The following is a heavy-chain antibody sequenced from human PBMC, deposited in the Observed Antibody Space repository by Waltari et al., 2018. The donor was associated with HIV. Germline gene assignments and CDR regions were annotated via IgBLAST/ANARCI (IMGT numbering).Heavy chain of an antibody. J-gene: IGHJ4*02. CDR1: GFTFSNYA. CDR3: AKGNYDVLTGYYGPSFEY. Sequence: EVHLVESGGTLVQPGGSLRLSCSASGFTFSNYAVHWVRQTPGKGLEYVSDNRCDGQSTYYAGSVKGRFTISRDNSKNTVWLQMRSLRAEDTAVYYCAKGNYDVLTGYYGPSFEYWGQGTLVTVSS. V-gene: IGHV3-64D*06. CDR2: NRCDGQST. D-gene: IGHD3-9*01.